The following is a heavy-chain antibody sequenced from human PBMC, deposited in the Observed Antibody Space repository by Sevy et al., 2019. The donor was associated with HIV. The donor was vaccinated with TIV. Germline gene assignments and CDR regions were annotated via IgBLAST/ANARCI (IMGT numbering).Heavy chain of an antibody. V-gene: IGHV1-69*13. J-gene: IGHJ6*02. Sequence: ASVKVSCKASGGTFSFYGISWVRHAPGQGLEWMAGIIPIIGTTKYAQKFQGRVTITADESTSTAYMELSSLRSEDTAVYYCARGGPDDILTHYGMDVWGQGTTVTVSS. D-gene: IGHD3-9*01. CDR1: GGTFSFYG. CDR3: ARGGPDDILTHYGMDV. CDR2: IIPIIGTT.